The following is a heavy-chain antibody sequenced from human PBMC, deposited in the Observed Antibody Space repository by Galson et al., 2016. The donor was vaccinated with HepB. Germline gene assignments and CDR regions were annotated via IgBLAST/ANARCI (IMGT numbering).Heavy chain of an antibody. D-gene: IGHD3-3*01. CDR1: GFTFDDYA. V-gene: IGHV3-9*01. Sequence: SLRLSCAASGFTFDDYAMHWVRQAPGKGLEWISGISWNSGTIIYADSVKGRFTISRDNAKNSLYLQMNSLRAEDTALYYCAKDMSIFGVGITHAGGGLDVWGQGTTVTVSS. CDR2: ISWNSGTI. J-gene: IGHJ6*02. CDR3: AKDMSIFGVGITHAGGGLDV.